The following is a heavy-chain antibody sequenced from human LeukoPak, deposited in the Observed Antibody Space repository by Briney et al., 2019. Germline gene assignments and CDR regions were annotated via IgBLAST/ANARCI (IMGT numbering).Heavy chain of an antibody. V-gene: IGHV4-4*02. CDR3: ARLGTPGGWFDY. Sequence: GSLRLSCEASGFTFNNAWMTWVRQPPGKGLEWIGEIYHSGSTNYNPSLKSRVTISVDKSKNQFSLKLSSVTAADTAVYYCARLGTPGGWFDYWGQGTLVTVSS. CDR2: IYHSGST. CDR1: GFTFNNAW. J-gene: IGHJ4*02. D-gene: IGHD4-23*01.